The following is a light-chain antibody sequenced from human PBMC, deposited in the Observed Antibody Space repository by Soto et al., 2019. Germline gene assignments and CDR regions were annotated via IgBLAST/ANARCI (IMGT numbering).Light chain of an antibody. CDR3: VAWDDSLNGAV. CDR1: SSNIGSNP. J-gene: IGLJ7*01. Sequence: QSVLTQPPSASGTPGQRVTISCSGTSSNIGSNPVNWYQQLPGTAPKLLMYSNSQRPSGVPDRFSGSKSGTSASLAISGLQSEDEADYYCVAWDDSLNGAVFGGGTQLTVL. CDR2: SNS. V-gene: IGLV1-44*01.